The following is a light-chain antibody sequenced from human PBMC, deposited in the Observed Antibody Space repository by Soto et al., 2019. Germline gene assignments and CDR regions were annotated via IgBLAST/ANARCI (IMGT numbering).Light chain of an antibody. CDR1: SSNIGSNT. Sequence: QSVLTQPPSASGTPGQRVTISCSGSSSNIGSNTVNWYQHFPGTAPKLLIYSNNRRPSGVPGRFSGSKSGTSASLAISGLQSEDEADYYCAAWDDSLNGPVFGGGTKLTVL. CDR2: SNN. J-gene: IGLJ2*01. CDR3: AAWDDSLNGPV. V-gene: IGLV1-44*01.